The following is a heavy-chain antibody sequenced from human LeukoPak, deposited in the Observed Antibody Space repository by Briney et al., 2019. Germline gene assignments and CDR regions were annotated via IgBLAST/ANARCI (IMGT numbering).Heavy chain of an antibody. J-gene: IGHJ6*04. CDR2: ISYDGSNK. V-gene: IGHV3-30*04. Sequence: QFGGSLRLSCAASGFTFSSYAMHWVRQAPGKGLEWVAVISYDGSNKYYADSVKGRFTISRDNSKNTLYLQMNSLRAEDTAVYYCARDRRGSGWPEDYYYGMDVWGKGTTVTVSS. D-gene: IGHD6-19*01. CDR3: ARDRRGSGWPEDYYYGMDV. CDR1: GFTFSSYA.